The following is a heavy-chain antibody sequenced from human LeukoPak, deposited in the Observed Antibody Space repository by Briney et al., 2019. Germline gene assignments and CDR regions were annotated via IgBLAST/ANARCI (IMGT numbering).Heavy chain of an antibody. Sequence: SETLSLTCSVSGGSISSYYWSWIRQPPGKGLEWIGYIYYSGSTNYNPSLKSRVTISVDTSKNQFFLKLSSVTAADTAVYYCARSGGGYYYYYGMDVWGQGTTVSVSS. D-gene: IGHD3-16*01. J-gene: IGHJ6*02. CDR2: IYYSGST. V-gene: IGHV4-59*01. CDR1: GGSISSYY. CDR3: ARSGGGYYYYYGMDV.